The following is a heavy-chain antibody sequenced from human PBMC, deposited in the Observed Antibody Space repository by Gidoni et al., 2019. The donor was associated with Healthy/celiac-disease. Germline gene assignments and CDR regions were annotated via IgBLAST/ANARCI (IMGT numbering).Heavy chain of an antibody. CDR3: ARDQVVVAATGGYYYYGMDV. J-gene: IGHJ6*02. CDR2: ISYDGSNK. D-gene: IGHD2-15*01. V-gene: IGHV3-30*03. CDR1: GFTFSSYG. Sequence: QVQLVESGGGVVQPGRSLRLSCAASGFTFSSYGMHWVRQAPGKGLEWVAVISYDGSNKYYADSVKGRFTISRDNSKNTLYLQMNSLRAEDTAVYYCARDQVVVAATGGYYYYGMDVWGQGTTVTVSS.